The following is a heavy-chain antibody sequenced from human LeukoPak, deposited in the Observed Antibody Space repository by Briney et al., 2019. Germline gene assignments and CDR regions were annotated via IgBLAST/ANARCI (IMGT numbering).Heavy chain of an antibody. CDR3: ARHGSLSVTGTRWFDP. Sequence: SETLSLTCTVSGDSINKYFWSWIRQPPGKGLEWIGYIYYTGSTNYNPSLKSRVTISVDTSKNQFSLKLTSVTAADTAVYYCARHGSLSVTGTRWFDPWGQGTLVTVSS. D-gene: IGHD6-19*01. CDR2: IYYTGST. V-gene: IGHV4-59*08. CDR1: GDSINKYF. J-gene: IGHJ5*01.